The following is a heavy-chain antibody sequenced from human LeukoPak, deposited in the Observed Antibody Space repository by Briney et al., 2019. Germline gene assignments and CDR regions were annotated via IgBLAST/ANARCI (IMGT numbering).Heavy chain of an antibody. D-gene: IGHD4-11*01. CDR3: ARDSLLDDYSNFGRLDY. Sequence: PSETLSLTCTVSGGSISSGGYYWSWIRQHTGKGLEWNGYIYYSGSTYYNPSLKSRVTISVDTSKNQFSLKLSSVTAADTAVYYCARDSLLDDYSNFGRLDYWGQGTLVTVSS. V-gene: IGHV4-31*03. J-gene: IGHJ4*02. CDR2: IYYSGST. CDR1: GGSISSGGYY.